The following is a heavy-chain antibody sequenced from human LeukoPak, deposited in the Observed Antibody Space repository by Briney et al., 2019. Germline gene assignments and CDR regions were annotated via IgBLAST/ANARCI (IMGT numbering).Heavy chain of an antibody. D-gene: IGHD3-22*01. J-gene: IGHJ6*02. CDR3: ARDQRGYDSSGYYLPPGMDV. Sequence: SETLSLTCAVYGGSFSDYYWSWTRQPPGKGLEWIGEIYHSGSTNYNPSLKSRVTISVDKSKNQFSLKLSSVTAADTAVYYCARDQRGYDSSGYYLPPGMDVWGQGTTVTVSS. CDR2: IYHSGST. V-gene: IGHV4-34*01. CDR1: GGSFSDYY.